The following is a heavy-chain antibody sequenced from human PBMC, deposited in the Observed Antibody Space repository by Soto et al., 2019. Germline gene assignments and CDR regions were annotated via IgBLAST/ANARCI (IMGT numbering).Heavy chain of an antibody. CDR1: GGSISSYY. D-gene: IGHD6-13*01. CDR2: IYYSGST. J-gene: IGHJ5*02. CDR3: ARHLRIAAAANWFDP. V-gene: IGHV4-59*08. Sequence: PSETLSLTCTVSGGSISSYYGSWIRQPPGKGLEWIGYIYYSGSTNYNPSLKSRVTISVDTSKNQFSLKLSSVTAADTAVYYCARHLRIAAAANWFDPSGQGTLVTVSS.